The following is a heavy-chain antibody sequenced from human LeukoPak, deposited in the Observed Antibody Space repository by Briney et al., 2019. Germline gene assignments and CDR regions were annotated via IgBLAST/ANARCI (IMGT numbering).Heavy chain of an antibody. J-gene: IGHJ6*03. V-gene: IGHV3-48*04. CDR3: ARDLGATGYYYYYMDV. Sequence: GGSLRLSCAASGFTFSSYSMNWVRQAPGKGLEWVSYISSGSSTIYYADSVKGRFTISRDNAKNSLYLQMNSLRAEDTAVYYCARDLGATGYYYYYMDVWGKGTTVTVSS. D-gene: IGHD1-26*01. CDR2: ISSGSSTI. CDR1: GFTFSSYS.